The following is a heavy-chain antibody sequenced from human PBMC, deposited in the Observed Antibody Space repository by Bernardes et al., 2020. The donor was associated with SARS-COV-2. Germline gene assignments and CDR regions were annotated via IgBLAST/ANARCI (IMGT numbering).Heavy chain of an antibody. Sequence: SETLSLTCAVSGYSISSTYYWGWIRQPPGKGLEWFGSIYRSGSTYYNPSLKSRVTISLDTSKNQFSLKLTSVTAADTALYYCARHSSDFWSGYSGQPYSGYFDYWGQGTLVTVSS. CDR1: GYSISSTYY. CDR3: ARHSSDFWSGYSGQPYSGYFDY. V-gene: IGHV4-38-2*01. D-gene: IGHD3-3*01. J-gene: IGHJ4*02. CDR2: IYRSGST.